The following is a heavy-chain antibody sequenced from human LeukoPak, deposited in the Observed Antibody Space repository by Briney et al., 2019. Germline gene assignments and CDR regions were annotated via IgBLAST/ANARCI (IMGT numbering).Heavy chain of an antibody. Sequence: GGSLRLSCVASGFTFSGYAMSWVRQAPGKGLEWVSAISGSSGGTYYADSVKGRFTISRDNFRNTLYLQMNSLRAEDTAIFYCAKEASSYSSWYYSDAFHFWGRGTMVTVSS. CDR2: ISGSSGGT. CDR1: GFTFSGYA. V-gene: IGHV3-23*01. CDR3: AKEASSYSSWYYSDAFHF. J-gene: IGHJ3*01. D-gene: IGHD6-13*01.